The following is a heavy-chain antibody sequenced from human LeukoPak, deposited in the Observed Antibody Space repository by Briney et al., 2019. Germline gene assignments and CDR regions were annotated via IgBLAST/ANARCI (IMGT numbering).Heavy chain of an antibody. D-gene: IGHD4-17*01. V-gene: IGHV1-2*02. J-gene: IGHJ4*02. CDR1: GYTFTGYY. CDR3: ARGGVGYGDYDY. CDR2: INPNSGGT. Sequence: ASVKVSCKASGYTFTGYYMHSVRQAPGQGLEWMGWINPNSGGTNYAQKFQGRITMTRDTSISTAYMELSRLRSDDTAAYYCARGGVGYGDYDYWGQGTLVTVSS.